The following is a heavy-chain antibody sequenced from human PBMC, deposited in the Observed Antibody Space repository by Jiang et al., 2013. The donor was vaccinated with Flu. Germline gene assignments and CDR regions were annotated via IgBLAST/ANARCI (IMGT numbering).Heavy chain of an antibody. CDR1: SSYA. CDR3: AKDEKCSRITCYTPPFDY. D-gene: IGHD2-2*02. V-gene: IGHV3-23*01. CDR2: ISGSGGST. Sequence: SSYAMSWVRQAPGKGLEWVSAISGSGGSTYYADSVKGRFTISRDNSKNTLSLQMNSLRAEDTAVYYCAKDEKCSRITCYTPPFDYWGQGTLVTVSS. J-gene: IGHJ4*02.